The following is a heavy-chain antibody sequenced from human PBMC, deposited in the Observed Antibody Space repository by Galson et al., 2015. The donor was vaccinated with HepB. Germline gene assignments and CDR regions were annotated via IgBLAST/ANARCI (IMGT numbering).Heavy chain of an antibody. D-gene: IGHD5-18*01. Sequence: LSLTCTVSGGSVSSGSYYWSWIRQPPGKGLEWIGYIYYSGSTNYNPSLKSRVTISVDTSKNQFSLKLSSVTAADTAVYYCARALVDTAMVWFDPWGQGTLVTVSS. CDR2: IYYSGST. V-gene: IGHV4-61*01. J-gene: IGHJ5*02. CDR3: ARALVDTAMVWFDP. CDR1: GGSVSSGSYY.